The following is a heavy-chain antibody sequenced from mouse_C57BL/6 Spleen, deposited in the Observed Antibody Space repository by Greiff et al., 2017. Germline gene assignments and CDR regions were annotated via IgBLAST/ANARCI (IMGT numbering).Heavy chain of an antibody. V-gene: IGHV1-26*01. D-gene: IGHD2-5*01. J-gene: IGHJ4*01. CDR2: INPNNGGT. CDR1: GYTFTDYY. Sequence: EVQLQQSGPELVKPGASVKISCKASGYTFTDYYMNWVKQSHGKSLEWIGDINPNNGGTSYNQKFKGKATLTVDKSSSTAYMELRSLTSEDSAVYYCARSSYSNYPWDYWGQGTSVTVSS. CDR3: ARSSYSNYPWDY.